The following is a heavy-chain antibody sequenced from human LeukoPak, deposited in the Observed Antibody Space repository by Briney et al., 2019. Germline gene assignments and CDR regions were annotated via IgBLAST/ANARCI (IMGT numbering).Heavy chain of an antibody. Sequence: SETLSLTCAVYGGSFSGYYWSWIRQPPGKGLEWIGEINHSGSTNYNPSLKSRVTISVDTSKNQFSLKLSSVTAADTAVYYCARGRSYFDYWGQGTLVTVSS. V-gene: IGHV4-34*01. CDR3: ARGRSYFDY. CDR1: GGSFSGYY. CDR2: INHSGST. D-gene: IGHD4-17*01. J-gene: IGHJ4*02.